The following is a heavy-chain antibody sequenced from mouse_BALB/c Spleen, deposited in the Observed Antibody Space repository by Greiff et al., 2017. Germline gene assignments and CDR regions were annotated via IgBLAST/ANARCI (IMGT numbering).Heavy chain of an antibody. Sequence: EVNVVESGGGLVQPGGSLKLSCAASGFTFSSYTMSWVRQTPEKRLEWVAYISNGGGSTYYPDTVKGRFTISRDNAKNTLYLQMSSLKSEDTAMYYCAGHERLRNCFGYWGEGTTLTVSS. CDR3: AGHERLRNCFGY. D-gene: IGHD1-2*01. J-gene: IGHJ2*01. CDR1: GFTFSSYT. CDR2: ISNGGGST. V-gene: IGHV5-12-2*01.